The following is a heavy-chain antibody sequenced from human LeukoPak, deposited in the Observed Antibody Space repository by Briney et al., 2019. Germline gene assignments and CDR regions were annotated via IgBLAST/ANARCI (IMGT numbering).Heavy chain of an antibody. D-gene: IGHD3-10*01. CDR2: IKQDGSEK. Sequence: GGSLRLSCAASGFIFSSYWMSWVRQAPGKGLEWVANIKQDGSEKYYVDSVKGRFTISRDNAKNSLYLQMNSLRAEDTAVYYCARDPHYYGSGSFDYWGQGTLVTVSS. CDR1: GFIFSSYW. V-gene: IGHV3-7*01. CDR3: ARDPHYYGSGSFDY. J-gene: IGHJ4*02.